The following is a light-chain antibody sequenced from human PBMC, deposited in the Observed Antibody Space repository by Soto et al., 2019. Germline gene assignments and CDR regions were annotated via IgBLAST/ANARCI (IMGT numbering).Light chain of an antibody. CDR3: QQRGNWPPT. CDR2: DAS. J-gene: IGKJ2*01. V-gene: IGKV3-11*01. CDR1: QTVSTY. Sequence: EVVLTQSPATLSLSPGEGATLSCRASQTVSTYLGWYQQKLGRAPRLLIYDASKRAPGIPARFSGSGSGTDFTLTISSLEPEDFATYYCQQRGNWPPTFGQGTKLEIK.